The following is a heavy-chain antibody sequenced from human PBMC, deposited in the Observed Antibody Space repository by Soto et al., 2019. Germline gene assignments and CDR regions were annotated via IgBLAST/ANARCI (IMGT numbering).Heavy chain of an antibody. J-gene: IGHJ4*02. D-gene: IGHD3-16*02. CDR2: NSYDGSNK. V-gene: IGHV3-30*18. Sequence: GGSLRLSCAASVFSFSSFGMHWVRQAPGKGLEWVAFNSYDGSNKYYADSVKGRFTISRDSSEKTLYLQMNSLRPEDTAVYYCAKALGELSPESYDYWGQGTLVTVSS. CDR1: VFSFSSFG. CDR3: AKALGELSPESYDY.